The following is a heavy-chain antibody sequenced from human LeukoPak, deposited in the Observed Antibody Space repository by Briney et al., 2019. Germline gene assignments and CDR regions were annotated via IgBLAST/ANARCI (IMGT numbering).Heavy chain of an antibody. CDR2: IIPIFGTA. J-gene: IGHJ4*02. CDR1: GGTFSSYA. CDR3: ASELGDYYDSSFQSRFDY. Sequence: TVKVSCKASGGTFSSYAISWVRQAPGQGLEWMGGIIPIFGTANYAQKFQGRVTMTRDTSTSTVYMELSSLRSEDTAVYYCASELGDYYDSSFQSRFDYWGQGTLVTVSS. V-gene: IGHV1-69*05. D-gene: IGHD3-22*01.